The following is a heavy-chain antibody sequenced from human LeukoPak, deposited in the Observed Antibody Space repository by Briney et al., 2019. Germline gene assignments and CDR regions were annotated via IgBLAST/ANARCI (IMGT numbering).Heavy chain of an antibody. CDR2: ISYDGSNK. V-gene: IGHV3-30*18. D-gene: IGHD3-16*01. CDR1: GFTFSSYG. J-gene: IGHJ5*02. Sequence: QPGGSLRLSCAASGFTFSSYGMHWVRQAPGKGLEWVALISYDGSNKYYADSVKGRFTISRDNSKNTLYLQMNSLRAEDTAVYYCAKGGGRFHLPFDPWGQGTLVTVSS. CDR3: AKGGGRFHLPFDP.